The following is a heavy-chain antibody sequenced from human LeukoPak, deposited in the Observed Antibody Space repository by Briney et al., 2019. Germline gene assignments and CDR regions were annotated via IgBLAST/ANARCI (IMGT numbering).Heavy chain of an antibody. Sequence: GESLKISCKGSGYSFTTYWIGWVRQMPGKGLEWMGIIYPGDSDTRYSPSFQGQVTISADKSISTAYLQWSSLKASDTAMYYCARGHGDFWSGYYLSRNWFDPWGQGTLVTVSS. J-gene: IGHJ5*02. CDR3: ARGHGDFWSGYYLSRNWFDP. CDR1: GYSFTTYW. V-gene: IGHV5-51*01. CDR2: IYPGDSDT. D-gene: IGHD3-3*01.